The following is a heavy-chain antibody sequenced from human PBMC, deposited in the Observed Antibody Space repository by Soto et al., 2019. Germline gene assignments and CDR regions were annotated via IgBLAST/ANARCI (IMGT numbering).Heavy chain of an antibody. J-gene: IGHJ5*02. Sequence: SETLSLTCTVSGGSISSRSYSWGWIRQPPGKGLEWIGSVYYRGSSYYNPSLKSRVTISVDTSKNQFSLRLTSVTAADTAVYYCALTATIVVALGFDPSGQGTLVTVSS. CDR3: ALTATIVVALGFDP. CDR2: VYYRGSS. CDR1: GGSISSRSYS. V-gene: IGHV4-39*01. D-gene: IGHD2-21*01.